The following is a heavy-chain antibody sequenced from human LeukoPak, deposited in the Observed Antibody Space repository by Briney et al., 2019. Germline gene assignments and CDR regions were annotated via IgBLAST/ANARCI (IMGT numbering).Heavy chain of an antibody. D-gene: IGHD4-17*01. CDR1: GFTFSTYG. CDR2: ISYDGSTK. V-gene: IGHV3-30*03. Sequence: GGSLRLSCTASGFTFSTYGMHWVRQAPGKGLEWVTLISYDGSTKYYSDSVKGRFTLSRDNSKNTLYLQMNSLRAEDTAVYYCARAGGYGDYFDYWGQGTLVTVSS. J-gene: IGHJ4*02. CDR3: ARAGGYGDYFDY.